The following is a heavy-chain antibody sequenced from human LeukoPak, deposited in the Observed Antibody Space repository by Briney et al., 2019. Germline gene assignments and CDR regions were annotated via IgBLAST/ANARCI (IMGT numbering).Heavy chain of an antibody. V-gene: IGHV4-59*01. D-gene: IGHD3-22*01. CDR1: GGSISSYY. Sequence: SETLSLTCTVSGGSISSYYWSWIRQPPGKRLEWIGYIYYSGSTNYNPSLKSRVTISVDTSKNQFSLKLSSVTAADTAVYYCARVGYYYDSSGYFPASLDYWGQGTLVTVSS. CDR2: IYYSGST. CDR3: ARVGYYYDSSGYFPASLDY. J-gene: IGHJ4*02.